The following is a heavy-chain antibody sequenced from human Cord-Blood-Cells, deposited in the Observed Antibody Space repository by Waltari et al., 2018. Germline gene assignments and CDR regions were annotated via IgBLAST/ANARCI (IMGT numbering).Heavy chain of an antibody. Sequence: QVQLVQSGAEVKKPGASVKVSCQVSGYTLTEYSIHWVRQAPGQGLEWMGGFDPEDGETSYAQKFQGRVTMTEDTSTDTAYMELSSLRSEDTAVYYCATDRARRNWFDPWGQGTLVTVSS. J-gene: IGHJ5*02. CDR3: ATDRARRNWFDP. CDR2: FDPEDGET. D-gene: IGHD6-6*01. V-gene: IGHV1-24*01. CDR1: GYTLTEYS.